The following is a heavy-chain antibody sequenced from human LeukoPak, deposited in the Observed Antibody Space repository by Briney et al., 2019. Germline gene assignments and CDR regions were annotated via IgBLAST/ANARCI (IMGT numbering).Heavy chain of an antibody. J-gene: IGHJ6*02. CDR2: FYYSGST. Sequence: SETLSLTFTVLGGSISSYYWSWIRQPPGKGLEWIGYFYYSGSTNYNPSLKSRVTISVDTSKNQFSLKLSSVTAADTAVYYCARHRSTYYDFWSGYQPHYYYYGMDVWGQGTTVTVSS. V-gene: IGHV4-59*08. CDR1: GGSISSYY. CDR3: ARHRSTYYDFWSGYQPHYYYYGMDV. D-gene: IGHD3-3*01.